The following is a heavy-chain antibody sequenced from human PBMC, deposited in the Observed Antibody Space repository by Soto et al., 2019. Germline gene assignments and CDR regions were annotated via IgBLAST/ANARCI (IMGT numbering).Heavy chain of an antibody. D-gene: IGHD7-27*01. CDR1: GFPFSSNS. Sequence: SCAASGFPFSSNSVNWVRQAPGKGLEWVSYITGSGTTTRYADSVKGRFTLSRGNAKNSLFLDMNSLRDEDTAVYYCARDLNWGFDHWGRGTLVTVSS. V-gene: IGHV3-48*02. J-gene: IGHJ5*02. CDR2: ITGSGTTT. CDR3: ARDLNWGFDH.